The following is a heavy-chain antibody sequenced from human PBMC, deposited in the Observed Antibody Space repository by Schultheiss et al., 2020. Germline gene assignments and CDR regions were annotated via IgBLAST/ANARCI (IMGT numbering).Heavy chain of an antibody. J-gene: IGHJ4*02. V-gene: IGHV3-23*01. Sequence: GGSLRLSCAASGFTFSSYSNYAMTWVRQGPGKGLEWISVISGSGITTYYADSVKGRFTISRDNSKNTLYLQMNSLRAEDTAVYYCAREGYSFWSVTTTQTYYFDYWGQGTLVTVSS. CDR3: AREGYSFWSVTTTQTYYFDY. CDR2: ISGSGITT. CDR1: GFTFSSYSNYA. D-gene: IGHD3-3*01.